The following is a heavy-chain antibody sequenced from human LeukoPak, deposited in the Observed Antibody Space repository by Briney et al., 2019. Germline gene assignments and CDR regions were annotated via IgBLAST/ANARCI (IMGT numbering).Heavy chain of an antibody. D-gene: IGHD7-27*01. Sequence: GGSLRVSCAVSGFTFSDHYMTWIRQAPGKGLEYISYLSNTGSDISYADSVKGRFSISRDNAKNSLYLQMNSLRAEDTAMYYCARGHWGLDHWGQGTLVTVSS. CDR2: LSNTGSDI. J-gene: IGHJ5*02. V-gene: IGHV3-11*01. CDR1: GFTFSDHY. CDR3: ARGHWGLDH.